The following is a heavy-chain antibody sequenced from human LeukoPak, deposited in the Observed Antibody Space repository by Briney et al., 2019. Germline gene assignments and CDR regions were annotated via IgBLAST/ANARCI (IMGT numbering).Heavy chain of an antibody. D-gene: IGHD4-17*01. CDR1: GFTFSSYA. CDR3: AREGPPYGDYDPGYFDY. V-gene: IGHV3-30-3*01. Sequence: GGSLRLSCAASGFTFSSYAMHWVRQAPGKGLEWVAVISYDGSNKYYADSVMGRFTISRDNSKNTLYLQMNSLRAEDTAVYYCAREGPPYGDYDPGYFDYWGQGTLVTVSS. J-gene: IGHJ4*02. CDR2: ISYDGSNK.